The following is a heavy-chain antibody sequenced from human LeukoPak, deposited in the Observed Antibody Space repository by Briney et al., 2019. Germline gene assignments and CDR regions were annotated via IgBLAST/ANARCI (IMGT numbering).Heavy chain of an antibody. J-gene: IGHJ4*02. CDR2: ISYDGSNK. CDR1: GFTFSSYG. D-gene: IGHD3-22*01. V-gene: IGHV3-30*03. CDR3: ARDIRAYDSSGYPKGY. Sequence: GGSLRLSCAASGFTFSSYGMHWVRQAPGKGLEWVAVISYDGSNKYYADSVKGRFTISRDNAKNSLYLQMNSLRAEDTAVYYCARDIRAYDSSGYPKGYWGQGTLVTVSS.